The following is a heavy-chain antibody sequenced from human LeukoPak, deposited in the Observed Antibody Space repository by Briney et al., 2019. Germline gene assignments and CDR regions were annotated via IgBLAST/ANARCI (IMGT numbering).Heavy chain of an antibody. CDR1: GFTVSSNY. CDR2: IYSGGST. J-gene: IGHJ6*03. D-gene: IGHD6-19*01. Sequence: PGGSLRLSCAASGFTVSSNYMSWVRQAPGKGLEWVSVIYSGGSTYYADSVKGRFTISRDNSKNTLYLQMNSLRAEDTAVYYCARSPDSSGHYYYYYYMDVWGKGTTVTVSS. CDR3: ARSPDSSGHYYYYYYMDV. V-gene: IGHV3-53*01.